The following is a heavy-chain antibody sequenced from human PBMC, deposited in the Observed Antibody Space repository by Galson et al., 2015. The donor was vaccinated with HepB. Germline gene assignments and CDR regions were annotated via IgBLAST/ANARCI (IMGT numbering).Heavy chain of an antibody. Sequence: SVKVSCKASGYTFISYYMNRVRQAPGQGPEWMGIINPRDGSSTYAQRFQGRVTMTRDTSTSTVYMEVNSLRSEDTAVYYCARSTGEIVVETDATARYNYNDVDYWGQGTTVNVSS. J-gene: IGHJ6*02. V-gene: IGHV1-46*01. CDR2: INPRDGSS. D-gene: IGHD2-2*01. CDR3: ARSTGEIVVETDATARYNYNDVDY. CDR1: GYTFISYY.